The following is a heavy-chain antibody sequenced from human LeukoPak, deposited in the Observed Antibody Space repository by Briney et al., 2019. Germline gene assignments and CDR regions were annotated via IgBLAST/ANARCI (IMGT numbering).Heavy chain of an antibody. V-gene: IGHV4-59*08. J-gene: IGHJ4*02. Sequence: SETLSLTCTVSGGSISSYYWSWIRQPPGKGQEWIAYIYYSGSTNYNPSLKSRVTISVDTSKNQFSLKLSSVTAADTAVYYCAAIAADDDSNGEPIDYWGQGTLVTVSS. CDR3: AAIAADDDSNGEPIDY. CDR1: GGSISSYY. D-gene: IGHD6-13*01. CDR2: IYYSGST.